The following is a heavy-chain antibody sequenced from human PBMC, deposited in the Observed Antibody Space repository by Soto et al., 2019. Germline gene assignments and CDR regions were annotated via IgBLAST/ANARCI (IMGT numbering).Heavy chain of an antibody. CDR2: IYYSGTS. CDR3: ARRHCTSPGCVPLDP. V-gene: IGHV4-39*01. J-gene: IGHJ5*02. CDR1: GGSISDDTYY. D-gene: IGHD2-2*01. Sequence: SETLSLTCTVSGGSISDDTYYWGWIRQPPGKGLEWIGSIYYSGTSSYNPSLESRVTMSVDTSKKQLSLRLRSVTATDTAVYYCARRHCTSPGCVPLDPWGPGTLVTLSS.